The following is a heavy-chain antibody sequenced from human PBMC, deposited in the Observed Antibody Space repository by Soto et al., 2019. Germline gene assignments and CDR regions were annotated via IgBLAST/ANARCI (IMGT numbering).Heavy chain of an antibody. D-gene: IGHD2-2*01. CDR1: GGSVSSNYYY. CDR3: ARIYCTSTTCYVVS. V-gene: IGHV4-39*01. J-gene: IGHJ4*02. CDR2: ITHTGRT. Sequence: SETLSLTCTVSGGSVSSNYYYWSWIRQPPGKGLEWIGEITHTGRTNYNPSLKSRVTISVDTSKNEFSLKLSSVTAADSSVYYCARIYCTSTTCYVVSWGQRTLVTVSS.